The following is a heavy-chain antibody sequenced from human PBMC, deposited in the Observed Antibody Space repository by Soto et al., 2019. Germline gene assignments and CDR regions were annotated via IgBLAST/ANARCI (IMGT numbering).Heavy chain of an antibody. V-gene: IGHV2-5*01. Sequence: QITLRESGPTLVRTTQTLTLTCTFSGFSLTATGAGVARIRQPPGKTLEWLGMIFWNDDTRYSPSLRGSVTITKDTSKNQVVLTMTDVDPVDTATYSCAHSRRYYDNDGSYSYRTLPDFWGQGILVTVSS. CDR3: AHSRRYYDNDGSYSYRTLPDF. CDR1: GFSLTATGAG. D-gene: IGHD3-22*01. J-gene: IGHJ4*02. CDR2: IFWNDDT.